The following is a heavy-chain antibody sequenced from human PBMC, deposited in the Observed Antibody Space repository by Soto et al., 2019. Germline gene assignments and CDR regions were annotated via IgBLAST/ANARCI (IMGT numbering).Heavy chain of an antibody. CDR1: GGTFSSHV. V-gene: IGHV1-69*01. CDR2: IIPIFETS. J-gene: IGHJ4*02. CDR3: AQGGQYQQPYQFDF. Sequence: QVQLVQSGPEVKKPGSSLRVSCKASGGTFSSHVVSWVRQAPGQGLEWMGGIIPIFETSNYAQKFQGRVSITADESTNTAYMELRSLTFEDTAVYYCAQGGQYQQPYQFDFWGQGTLVTVSS. D-gene: IGHD2-2*01.